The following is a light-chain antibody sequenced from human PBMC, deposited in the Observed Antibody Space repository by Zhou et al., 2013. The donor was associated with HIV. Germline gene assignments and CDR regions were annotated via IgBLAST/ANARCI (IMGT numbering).Light chain of an antibody. CDR3: QQYDTSPRT. Sequence: VVLTQSPGTLSLSPGETATLSCRASQSVSSTYLAWYQQKSGQAPRLLIYGPSSRAAGIPDRFSGSGSGTDFTLTIGRLEPEDFAVYYCQQYDTSPRTFGQGTKVEIK. CDR2: GPS. J-gene: IGKJ1*01. CDR1: QSVSSTY. V-gene: IGKV3-20*01.